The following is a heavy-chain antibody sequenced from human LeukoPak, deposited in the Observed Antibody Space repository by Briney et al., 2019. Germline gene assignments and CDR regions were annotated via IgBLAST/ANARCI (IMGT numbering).Heavy chain of an antibody. CDR1: GVSISSGDYY. V-gene: IGHV4-30-4*01. Sequence: PSETLSLTSTVSGVSISSGDYYWSWIRQPPGKGLEWIGYIYYSGSTYYNPSLKSRLTISGDTSKNQFSLRLSSVTAADTAVYYCARGTWSSSIDYWGQGTLVTVSP. J-gene: IGHJ4*02. CDR3: ARGTWSSSIDY. CDR2: IYYSGST. D-gene: IGHD6-6*01.